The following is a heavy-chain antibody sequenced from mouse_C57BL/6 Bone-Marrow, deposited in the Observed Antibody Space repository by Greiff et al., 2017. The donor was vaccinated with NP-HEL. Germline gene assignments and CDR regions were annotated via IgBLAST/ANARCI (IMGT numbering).Heavy chain of an antibody. CDR3: ARDQDGYSFAY. J-gene: IGHJ3*01. CDR1: GYSITSGYY. Sequence: EVKLVESGPGLVKPSQSLSLTCSVTGYSITSGYYWNWIRQFPGNKLEWMGYISYDGSNNYNTSLKNRISITRDTSKNQFFLKLNSVTTEDTATYYCARDQDGYSFAYWGQGTLVTVSA. D-gene: IGHD2-3*01. CDR2: ISYDGSN. V-gene: IGHV3-6*01.